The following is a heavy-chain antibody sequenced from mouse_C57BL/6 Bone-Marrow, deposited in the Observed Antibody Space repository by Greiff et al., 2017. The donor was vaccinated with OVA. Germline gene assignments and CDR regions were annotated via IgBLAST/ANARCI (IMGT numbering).Heavy chain of an antibody. CDR1: GYTFTDYE. J-gene: IGHJ4*01. Sequence: VQLQQSGAELVRPGASVKLSCKASGYTFTDYEMHWVKQTPVHGLEWIGAIDPETGGTAYNQKFKGKATLTADKSSSTAYMQLSSLTSEDSAVYFCARKAYYAMDYWGQGTSVTVSS. CDR2: IDPETGGT. CDR3: ARKAYYAMDY. V-gene: IGHV1-15*01.